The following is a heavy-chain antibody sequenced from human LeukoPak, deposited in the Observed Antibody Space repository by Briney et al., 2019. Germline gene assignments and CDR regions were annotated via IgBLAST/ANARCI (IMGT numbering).Heavy chain of an antibody. CDR3: ARRVVAGTAVDF. D-gene: IGHD6-19*01. CDR2: IFLGETT. CDR1: GGSINSPNSY. V-gene: IGHV4-39*01. Sequence: SETLSPTRTVAGGSINSPNSYWGWIRQPPGKGLEWIGSIFLGETTYYSPSLKCRATVSAHTSLSQFSLSLMSMTAADTAVYYCARRVVAGTAVDFWGQGNLVTVSS. J-gene: IGHJ4*02.